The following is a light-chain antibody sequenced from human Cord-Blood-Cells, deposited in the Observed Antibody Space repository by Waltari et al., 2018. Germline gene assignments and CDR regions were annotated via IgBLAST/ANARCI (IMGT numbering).Light chain of an antibody. V-gene: IGLV2-11*01. CDR2: DVS. CDR1: SSDVGGYNY. J-gene: IGLJ1*01. Sequence: QSALTQPRSVSGSPGQSVTISCTGTSSDVGGYNYVSRYQQHPGKAPKLMIYDVSKRPSGVPDRFSDSKSGNTASLTISGLQAEDEADYDCCSYAGSYTRFVFGTGTKVTVL. CDR3: CSYAGSYTRFV.